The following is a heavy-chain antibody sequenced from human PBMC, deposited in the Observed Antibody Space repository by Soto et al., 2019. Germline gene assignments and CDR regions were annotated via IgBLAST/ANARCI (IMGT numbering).Heavy chain of an antibody. J-gene: IGHJ3*02. V-gene: IGHV4-34*01. Sequence: SETLSLTCAVYGGSFSGYYWSWIRQPPGKGLEWIGEINHSGSTNYNPSLKSRVTISVDTSKNQFSLKLSSVTAADTAVYYCARGIKDIVVVVAATRAFDIWGQGTMVTVSS. CDR2: INHSGST. D-gene: IGHD2-15*01. CDR1: GGSFSGYY. CDR3: ARGIKDIVVVVAATRAFDI.